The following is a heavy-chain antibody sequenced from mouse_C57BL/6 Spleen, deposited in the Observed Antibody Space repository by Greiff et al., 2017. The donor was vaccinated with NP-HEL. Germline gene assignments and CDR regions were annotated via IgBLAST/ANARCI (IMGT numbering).Heavy chain of an antibody. CDR1: GYSFTDYN. J-gene: IGHJ4*01. D-gene: IGHD1-1*01. CDR3: ARGSYYGSSSYAMDY. V-gene: IGHV1-39*01. Sequence: LQESGPELVKPGASVKISCKASGYSFTDYNMNWVKQSNGKSLEWIGVINPNYGTTSYNQKFKGKATLTVDQSSSTAYMQLNSLTSEDSAVYYCARGSYYGSSSYAMDYWGQGTSVTVSS. CDR2: INPNYGTT.